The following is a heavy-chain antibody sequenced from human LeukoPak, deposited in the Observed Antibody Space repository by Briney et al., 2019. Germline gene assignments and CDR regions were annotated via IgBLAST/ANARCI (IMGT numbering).Heavy chain of an antibody. V-gene: IGHV3-9*01. Sequence: GGSLRLSCAASGFTFVDYAMHWVRQAPGEGLEWVSGISWNSGTIGYADSVKGRFTISRDNAKNSLYLQMNSLRAEDTALYYCAKDRGYNYGKGVDYWGQGTLVTVSS. CDR2: ISWNSGTI. CDR3: AKDRGYNYGKGVDY. J-gene: IGHJ4*02. D-gene: IGHD5-18*01. CDR1: GFTFVDYA.